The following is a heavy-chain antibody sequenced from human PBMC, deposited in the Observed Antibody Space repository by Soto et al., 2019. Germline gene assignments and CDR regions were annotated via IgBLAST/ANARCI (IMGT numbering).Heavy chain of an antibody. CDR1: GYSFTSYW. D-gene: IGHD4-17*01. CDR2: IDPSDSYT. V-gene: IGHV5-10-1*01. J-gene: IGHJ6*02. CDR3: ARSTTVTTYSDYGMDV. Sequence: GESLKVSCKGSGYSFTSYWISWVRQMPGKGLEWMGRIDPSDSYTNYSPSFQGHVTISADKSISTAYLQWSSLKASDTAMYYCARSTTVTTYSDYGMDVSGQGTTLTVSS.